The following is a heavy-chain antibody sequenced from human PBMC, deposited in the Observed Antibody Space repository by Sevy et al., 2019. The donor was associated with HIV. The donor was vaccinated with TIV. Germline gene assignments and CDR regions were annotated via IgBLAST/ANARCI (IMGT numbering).Heavy chain of an antibody. CDR2: ISGSGGYT. V-gene: IGHV3-23*01. CDR1: GFTFSGYA. Sequence: GGSLRLSCAASGFTFSGYAMTWVRQVPGKGLEWVSTISGSGGYTYYADSVKGRFTISRDNSKNTLYLQMNSLRVEDTAVYYCARDLTGYSSSWGAYYYYGMDVWGQGTTVTVSS. CDR3: ARDLTGYSSSWGAYYYYGMDV. J-gene: IGHJ6*02. D-gene: IGHD6-13*01.